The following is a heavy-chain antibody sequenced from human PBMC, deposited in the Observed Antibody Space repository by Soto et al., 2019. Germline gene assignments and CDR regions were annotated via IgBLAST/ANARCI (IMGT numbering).Heavy chain of an antibody. V-gene: IGHV4-34*01. CDR2: INHSGST. J-gene: IGHJ4*02. CDR3: ARGDGRNFDY. Sequence: QVQLQQWGAGLLKPSETLSLTCAVYGGSFSGYYWSWIRQPPGTGLEWLGEINHSGSTNYNPSLTRRVTISVDTSKNQCSLKLRSVTAADTAVYYCARGDGRNFDYWGQGTLVTVSS. CDR1: GGSFSGYY.